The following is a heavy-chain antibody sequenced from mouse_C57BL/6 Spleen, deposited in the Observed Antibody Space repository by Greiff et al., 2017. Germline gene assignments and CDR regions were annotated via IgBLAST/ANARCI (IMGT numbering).Heavy chain of an antibody. Sequence: VQLQQSGAELVRPGASVKLSCKASGYTFTDYYINWVKQRPGQGLEWIARIYPGSGNTYYNEKFKGKATLTAEKSSSVAYMQLSSLTSEDSAFYFCARFPDWGQGTTLTVSS. V-gene: IGHV1-76*01. CDR1: GYTFTDYY. CDR3: ARFPD. CDR2: IYPGSGNT. J-gene: IGHJ2*01.